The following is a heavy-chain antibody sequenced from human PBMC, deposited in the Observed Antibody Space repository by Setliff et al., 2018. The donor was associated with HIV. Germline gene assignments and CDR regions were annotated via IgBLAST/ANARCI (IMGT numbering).Heavy chain of an antibody. CDR1: GASLSPYF. J-gene: IGHJ4*02. Sequence: SETLSLTCAVYGASLSPYFWYWIRQSPGKGLEWIGEISHNGGFNYSPSLESRLTMSVDTPRNQASLNLSAVTAADTAIYYCVRGANFYTPRKRIFDYWGQGMSVTVSS. D-gene: IGHD3-3*01. CDR2: ISHNGGF. V-gene: IGHV4-34*01. CDR3: VRGANFYTPRKRIFDY.